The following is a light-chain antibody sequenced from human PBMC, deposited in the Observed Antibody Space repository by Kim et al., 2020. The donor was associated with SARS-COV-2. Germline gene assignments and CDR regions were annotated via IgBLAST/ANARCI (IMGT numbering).Light chain of an antibody. CDR3: QQYGSSPL. CDR1: PSVGSSY. V-gene: IGKV3-20*01. CDR2: GAS. Sequence: LSHGQSAPPPCRASPSVGSSYLAWYQQQPGQPPRLLIYGASSRATGIPDRFSGSGSGTDFTLTISRLEPEDVAVYYCQQYGSSPLFGPGTKVDIK. J-gene: IGKJ3*01.